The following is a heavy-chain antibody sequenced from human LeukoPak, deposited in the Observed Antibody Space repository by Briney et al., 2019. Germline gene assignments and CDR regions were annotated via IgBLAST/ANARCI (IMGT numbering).Heavy chain of an antibody. CDR1: GYTFTGYY. V-gene: IGHV1-69*13. CDR3: AIYYDSSGYYDGGGAFDI. D-gene: IGHD3-22*01. CDR2: FIPICGMT. Sequence: GASVKVSCKASGYTFTGYYMHWVRQAPGHGREWMGGFIPICGMTNYAQKFQGRATVTADESTSTAYLELSSLRSEDTAVYYCAIYYDSSGYYDGGGAFDIWGQGTMVTVSS. J-gene: IGHJ3*02.